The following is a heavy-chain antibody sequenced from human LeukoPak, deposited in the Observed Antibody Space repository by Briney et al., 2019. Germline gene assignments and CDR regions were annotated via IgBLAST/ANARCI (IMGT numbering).Heavy chain of an antibody. V-gene: IGHV3-48*02. CDR2: LSGRSDSI. CDR1: GYTFTIYG. D-gene: IGHD3-22*01. Sequence: GGSLRLSCAASGYTFTIYGMNWLRQAPGKGLEWVSYLSGRSDSIYYAESVKGRFTISRDNARNSLYLQMNSLRDEDTAVYYCARDFRYRDSSGYYSFDYWGQGTLVTVSS. J-gene: IGHJ4*02. CDR3: ARDFRYRDSSGYYSFDY.